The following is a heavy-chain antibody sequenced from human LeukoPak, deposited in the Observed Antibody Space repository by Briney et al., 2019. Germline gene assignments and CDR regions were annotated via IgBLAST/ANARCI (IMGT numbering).Heavy chain of an antibody. CDR1: GGSISSSSYY. V-gene: IGHV4-61*05. Sequence: PSETLSLTCTVSGGSISSSSYYWGWIRQPPGKGLEWIGYIYYSGSTNYNPSLKSRVTISVDTSKNQFSLKLSSVTAADTAVYYCARGYSSSWYTVFDYWGQGTLVTVSS. D-gene: IGHD6-13*01. CDR3: ARGYSSSWYTVFDY. CDR2: IYYSGST. J-gene: IGHJ4*02.